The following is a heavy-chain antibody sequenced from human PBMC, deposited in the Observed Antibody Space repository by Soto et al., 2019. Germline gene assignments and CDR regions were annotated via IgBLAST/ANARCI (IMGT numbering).Heavy chain of an antibody. V-gene: IGHV1-18*01. J-gene: IGHJ6*02. CDR3: VMVDNYVTPTPQDV. Sequence: QVQLVQSGDEVKKPGASVKVSCKASGYIFVNYGIAWVRQAPGQGLEWMGWISPYTGNTHSATKVQGRLNMTTDTSTSTAYMDLGSLPSDDTAVYYCVMVDNYVTPTPQDVWGQGTTVTVSS. CDR1: GYIFVNYG. CDR2: ISPYTGNT. D-gene: IGHD3-16*01.